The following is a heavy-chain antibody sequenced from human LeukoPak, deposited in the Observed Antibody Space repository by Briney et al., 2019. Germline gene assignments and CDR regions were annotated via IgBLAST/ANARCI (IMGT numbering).Heavy chain of an antibody. Sequence: GGSLRLSCAASRFAFSNYVMNWVRQPPGKGLEWVSSITDSGGATYYADSMKGRFTISRGNSKNTLYLQMTSLKAEDTAVYYCAKRGSDFRALEYWGQGTLVTVSS. CDR2: ITDSGGAT. V-gene: IGHV3-23*01. J-gene: IGHJ4*02. D-gene: IGHD3-3*01. CDR3: AKRGSDFRALEY. CDR1: RFAFSNYV.